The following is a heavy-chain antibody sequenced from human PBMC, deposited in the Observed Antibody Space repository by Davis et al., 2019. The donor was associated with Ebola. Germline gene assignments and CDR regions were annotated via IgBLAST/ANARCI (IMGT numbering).Heavy chain of an antibody. CDR2: ISRYSKTI. CDR1: GFSFSYYS. J-gene: IGHJ4*02. V-gene: IGHV3-48*02. D-gene: IGHD3-10*01. Sequence: GESLKISCAASGFSFSYYSMNWVRQVPGKGLEWISFISRYSKTIHYADSVKGRFTVSRDDDEKFLFLQMNNLRDEDTAVYYCVRDSGTVFDIVTTNPYFDNWGQGSLVAVSS. CDR3: VRDSGTVFDIVTTNPYFDN.